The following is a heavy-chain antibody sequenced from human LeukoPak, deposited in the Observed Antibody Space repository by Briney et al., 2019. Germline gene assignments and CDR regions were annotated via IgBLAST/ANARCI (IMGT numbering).Heavy chain of an antibody. CDR2: IYTSGST. CDR3: ARRITYMDV. J-gene: IGHJ6*03. CDR1: GGSISTYH. Sequence: SETLSLTCTVSGGSISTYHWSWIRQPPGKGLEWTGYIYTSGSTVYNPSLNSRVTISVEKSKNQFSLKLSSVTAADTAVYYCARRITYMDVWGNGTTVTVSS. V-gene: IGHV4-4*08.